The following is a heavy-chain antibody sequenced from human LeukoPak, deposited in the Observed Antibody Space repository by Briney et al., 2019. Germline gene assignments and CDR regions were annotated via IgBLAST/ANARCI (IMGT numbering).Heavy chain of an antibody. CDR2: IIPIFGTA. J-gene: IGHJ3*02. V-gene: IGHV1-69*01. Sequence: ASVKVSCKASGGTFSSYAISWVRQAPGQGLEWMGGIIPIFGTANYAQKFQGRVTITADESRNTVYMELSILRSEDTAVYYCARARSRLGDLSFRDAFDIWGQGTMVTVSS. CDR3: ARARSRLGDLSFRDAFDI. CDR1: GGTFSSYA. D-gene: IGHD3-16*02.